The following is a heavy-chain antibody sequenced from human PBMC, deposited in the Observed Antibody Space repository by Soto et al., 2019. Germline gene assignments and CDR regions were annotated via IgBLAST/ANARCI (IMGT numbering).Heavy chain of an antibody. CDR1: GGTFSSYA. D-gene: IGHD3-22*01. V-gene: IGHV1-69*01. CDR3: ARAFHYYDSSGYQDDY. Sequence: QVQLVQSGAEVKKPGSSVKVSCKASGGTFSSYAISWVRQAPGQGLEWMGGIIPIFGTAIYAQKFQGRVTITADESTSTDYMELSSLRSEDTAVYYCARAFHYYDSSGYQDDYWGQGTLVTVSS. CDR2: IIPIFGTA. J-gene: IGHJ4*02.